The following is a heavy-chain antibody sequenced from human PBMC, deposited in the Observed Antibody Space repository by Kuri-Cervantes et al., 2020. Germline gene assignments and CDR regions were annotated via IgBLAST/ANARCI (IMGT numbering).Heavy chain of an antibody. D-gene: IGHD6-19*01. CDR3: ATAPQLDIAVAID. Sequence: SVKVSCKVSGGSSSDDTLSWVRQAPGQGLEWMGKVVPLFSKTQYAQKFQDRITITTDKSTKTAYMELNSLTSEDTAMYYCATAPQLDIAVAIDWGQGTLVTVSS. J-gene: IGHJ4*02. CDR2: VVPLFSKT. CDR1: GGSSSDDT. V-gene: IGHV1-69*08.